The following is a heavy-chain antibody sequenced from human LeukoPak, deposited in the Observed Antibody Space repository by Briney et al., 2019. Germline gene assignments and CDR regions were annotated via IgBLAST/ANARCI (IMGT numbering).Heavy chain of an antibody. CDR1: GGSISGSTYY. D-gene: IGHD5-12*01. V-gene: IGHV4-39*01. CDR3: RLQLNYDY. Sequence: SETLSLTCTVSGGSISGSTYYWGWIRQTPGKGLEWIATIYYSGSTYYRPSLKSRVTISVDTSKSRFSLKLSSVTAADTAVYYCRLQLNYDYWGQGTLVTVSS. CDR2: IYYSGST. J-gene: IGHJ4*02.